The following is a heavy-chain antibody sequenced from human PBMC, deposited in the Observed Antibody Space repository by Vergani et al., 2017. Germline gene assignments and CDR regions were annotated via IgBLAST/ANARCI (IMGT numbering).Heavy chain of an antibody. Sequence: QVQLVESGGGVVQPGRSQRLSCAASGFNFGYYAMHWVRQAPGRGLEWVATISYDGTYEYYIESVKGRFTISRDNFKNTLSLQMNSLRPEDTALYYCANIPGVWFGDREGGFDYWGLGTLVTVSS. CDR3: ANIPGVWFGDREGGFDY. CDR2: ISYDGTYE. V-gene: IGHV3-30*04. D-gene: IGHD3-10*01. J-gene: IGHJ4*02. CDR1: GFNFGYYA.